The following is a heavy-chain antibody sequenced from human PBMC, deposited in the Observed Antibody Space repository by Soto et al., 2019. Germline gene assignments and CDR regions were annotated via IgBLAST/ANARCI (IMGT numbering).Heavy chain of an antibody. D-gene: IGHD6-13*01. J-gene: IGHJ5*02. V-gene: IGHV3-21*01. CDR1: GFHFAGFP. Sequence: GGSLDFSFEASGFHFAGFPMNWFPQPQGKGLEWVSTISSNSAYIYYTDALRGRFTISRDNAKNSLHLQMNSLRAEDTAVYYCTRDASRDSSARGWFDPWGPGTLVTVSS. CDR3: TRDASRDSSARGWFDP. CDR2: ISSNSAYI.